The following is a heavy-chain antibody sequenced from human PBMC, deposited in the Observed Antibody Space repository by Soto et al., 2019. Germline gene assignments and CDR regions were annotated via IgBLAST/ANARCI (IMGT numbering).Heavy chain of an antibody. CDR3: AKPGGNWLHANFEF. D-gene: IGHD1-1*01. V-gene: IGHV3-30*18. Sequence: GGSLRLSCATSGFTLGFYGMHWVRQAPGKGLEWVAAISFDGSNTFYADSVKGRFTISRDNSKDTLYLQMNSLRRDDTAVYYCAKPGGNWLHANFEFWGQGTLVTVSS. CDR2: ISFDGSNT. J-gene: IGHJ4*02. CDR1: GFTLGFYG.